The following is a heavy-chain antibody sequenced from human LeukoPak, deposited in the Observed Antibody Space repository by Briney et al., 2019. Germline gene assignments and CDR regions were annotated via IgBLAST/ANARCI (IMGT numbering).Heavy chain of an antibody. Sequence: SVKVSFKASGCTFSSYAISWVGQAPGQGLEWMGGIIPIFGTANYAQKCQGRVTITADESTSTAYMELSSLRSEDTAVYYCARSGSRYSYYYYYMDVWGKGTTVTVSS. J-gene: IGHJ6*03. V-gene: IGHV1-69*13. CDR1: GCTFSSYA. D-gene: IGHD1-1*01. CDR2: IIPIFGTA. CDR3: ARSGSRYSYYYYYMDV.